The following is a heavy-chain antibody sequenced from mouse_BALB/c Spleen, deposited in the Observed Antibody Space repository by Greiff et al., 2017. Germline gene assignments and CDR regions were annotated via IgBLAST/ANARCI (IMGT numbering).Heavy chain of an antibody. Sequence: QVQLNESGPGLVAPSQSLSITCTVSGFSLTSYGVHWVRQPPGKGLEWPGVIWAGGSTNYNSALMSRLSISKDNSKSQVFLKMNSLQTDDTAMYYCASYGSSYGYFDYWGQGTTLTVSS. CDR1: GFSLTSYG. CDR2: IWAGGST. CDR3: ASYGSSYGYFDY. J-gene: IGHJ2*01. V-gene: IGHV2-9*02. D-gene: IGHD1-1*01.